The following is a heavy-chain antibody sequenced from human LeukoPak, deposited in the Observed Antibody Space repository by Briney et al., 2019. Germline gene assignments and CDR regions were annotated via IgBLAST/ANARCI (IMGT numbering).Heavy chain of an antibody. V-gene: IGHV1-69*13. Sequence: PVKVSCKASRGTFSSYAISWVRQAPGQGLEWMGGIIPMFATANYAQKFQGRVTITADESTSTAYMELSSLRSEDTAVYYCARDNSVRDEAWWFNPWGQGTLVTVSS. D-gene: IGHD5-24*01. J-gene: IGHJ5*02. CDR2: IIPMFATA. CDR3: ARDNSVRDEAWWFNP. CDR1: RGTFSSYA.